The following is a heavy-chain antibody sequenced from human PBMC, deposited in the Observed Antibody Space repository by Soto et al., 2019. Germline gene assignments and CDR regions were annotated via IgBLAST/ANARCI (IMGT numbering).Heavy chain of an antibody. CDR2: IIPIFGTA. V-gene: IGHV1-69*06. Sequence: QVQLVQSGAEVKKPGSSVKVSCKASGGTFSSYAISWVRQAPGQGLEWMGGIIPIFGTANYAQKFQGRVTITADKPTSTAYMELSSLRSEDTAVYYCASAGEFSSGWYVGYYYYGMDVWGQGTTVTVSS. CDR1: GGTFSSYA. D-gene: IGHD6-19*01. CDR3: ASAGEFSSGWYVGYYYYGMDV. J-gene: IGHJ6*02.